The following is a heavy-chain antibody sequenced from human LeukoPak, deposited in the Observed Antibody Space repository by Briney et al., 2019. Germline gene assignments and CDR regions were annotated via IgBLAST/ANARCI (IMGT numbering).Heavy chain of an antibody. CDR2: IYYSGST. Sequence: RTSETLSLICTVSGGSISSSSYYWGWIRQPPGKGLEWIGSIYYSGSTYYNPSLKSRVTISVDTSKNQFSLKLSSVTAADTAVYYCETYYYDSSGYYPPYGMDVWGQGTTVTVSS. CDR1: GGSISSSSYY. CDR3: ETYYYDSSGYYPPYGMDV. J-gene: IGHJ6*02. V-gene: IGHV4-39*01. D-gene: IGHD3-22*01.